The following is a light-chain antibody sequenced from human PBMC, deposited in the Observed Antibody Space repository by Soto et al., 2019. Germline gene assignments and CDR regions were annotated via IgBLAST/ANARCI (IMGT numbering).Light chain of an antibody. CDR2: GAS. V-gene: IGKV3-15*01. CDR3: QQYNNWPPYT. Sequence: EIVMTQSPATLSVSPGERATLSCRASQSVSSNLAWYQQKPGQAPRLLIYGASTRATGIPTRFSGSGSGTEFTLTISSLQPEDFAVYDCQQYNNWPPYTFGQGPKLEIK. J-gene: IGKJ2*01. CDR1: QSVSSN.